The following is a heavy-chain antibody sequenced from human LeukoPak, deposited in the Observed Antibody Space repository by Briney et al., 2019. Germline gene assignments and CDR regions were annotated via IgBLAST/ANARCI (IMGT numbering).Heavy chain of an antibody. V-gene: IGHV4-59*08. Sequence: SETPSLTCTVLGGSVTGYYWSWNRLSPGKGLEWIGYSYYTGTIIYNPSLTSRVTLSVDTSKNQFSLNLRSVTAADTAVYYCARHDSIGYYQRGMDVWGQGTTVIVSS. D-gene: IGHD2-15*01. CDR3: ARHDSIGYYQRGMDV. CDR2: SYYTGTI. J-gene: IGHJ6*02. CDR1: GGSVTGYY.